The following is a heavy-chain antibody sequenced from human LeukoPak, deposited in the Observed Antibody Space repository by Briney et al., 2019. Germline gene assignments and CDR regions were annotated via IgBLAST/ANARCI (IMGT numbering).Heavy chain of an antibody. V-gene: IGHV1-18*04. Sequence: ASVTVSCKATGYTFTSYRISWVRQAPGQGREWMGWISTYNGNTNYAQKLQGRVTMTTDTSTSTAYMELRSLRSDDTAVNYCARTYGSGSYYWFDLWGQGTLVTVSS. D-gene: IGHD3-10*01. J-gene: IGHJ5*02. CDR2: ISTYNGNT. CDR1: GYTFTSYR. CDR3: ARTYGSGSYYWFDL.